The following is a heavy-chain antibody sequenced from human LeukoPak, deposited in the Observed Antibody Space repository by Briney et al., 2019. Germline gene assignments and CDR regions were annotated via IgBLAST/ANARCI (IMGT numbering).Heavy chain of an antibody. V-gene: IGHV3-15*01. CDR2: IKSKTDGGTT. CDR1: GFTFSDYY. D-gene: IGHD4-17*01. J-gene: IGHJ4*02. Sequence: GGSLRLSCAASGFTFSDYYMSWIRQAPGKGLEWVGRIKSKTDGGTTDYAAPVKGRFTISRDDSKNTLYLQMNSLKTEDTAVYYCTTPAGDPPWDFDYWGQGTLVTVSS. CDR3: TTPAGDPPWDFDY.